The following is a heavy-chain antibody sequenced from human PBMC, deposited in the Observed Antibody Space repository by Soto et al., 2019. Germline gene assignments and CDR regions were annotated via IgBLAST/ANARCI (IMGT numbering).Heavy chain of an antibody. V-gene: IGHV3-21*01. CDR3: ARTESYYDSSGYHHIFDY. CDR2: ISSSSSYI. CDR1: GFTFSSYS. Sequence: LRLSCAASGFTFSSYSMNWVRQAPGKGLEWVSSISSSSSYIYYADSVKGRFTISRDNAKNSLYLQMNSLRAEDTAVYYCARTESYYDSSGYHHIFDYWGQGTLVTVSS. J-gene: IGHJ4*02. D-gene: IGHD3-22*01.